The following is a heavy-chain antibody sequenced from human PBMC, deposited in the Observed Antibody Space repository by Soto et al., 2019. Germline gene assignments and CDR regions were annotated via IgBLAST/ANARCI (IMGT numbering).Heavy chain of an antibody. CDR1: GFSFSTYW. V-gene: IGHV3-7*05. CDR2: IDQGGGEK. Sequence: EVQLVESGGGLVQPGGSLRLSCAASGFSFSTYWMAWVRQAPGKGLEWVANIDQGGGEKYYVDSVRGRFTLSRENGRNSLYLQMNSLSGEDTAIDYCARGGNWFVPWGQGTLVSVSS. J-gene: IGHJ5*02. D-gene: IGHD3-10*01. CDR3: ARGGNWFVP.